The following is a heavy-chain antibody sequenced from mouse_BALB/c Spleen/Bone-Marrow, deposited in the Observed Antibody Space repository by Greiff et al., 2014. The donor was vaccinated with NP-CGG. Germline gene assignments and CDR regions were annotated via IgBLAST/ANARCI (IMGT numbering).Heavy chain of an antibody. V-gene: IGHV2-6-5*01. J-gene: IGHJ2*01. CDR2: IWGGGIT. Sequence: VQLQQSGPGLVAPSQSLSITCTVSGFSLTDYGVSWIRQPPGKGLEWLGVIWGGGITYYSSTLKSRLSISKDNSKNQVFLKMNSLQTDDTAMYYCAKLNWDEGDYWGQGTTLTVSS. D-gene: IGHD4-1*01. CDR3: AKLNWDEGDY. CDR1: GFSLTDYG.